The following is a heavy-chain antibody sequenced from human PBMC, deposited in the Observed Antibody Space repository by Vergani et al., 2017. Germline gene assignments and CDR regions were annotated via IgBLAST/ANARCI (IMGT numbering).Heavy chain of an antibody. Sequence: EVQLVESGGGLVQPGVSLKLSCAASGFTFSGSAMHWVRQASGKGLEWVGRIRSKANSYATAYAASVKGRFTISRDDSKNTAYLQMNSLKTEDTAVYYCTRLRLGASDYWGQGTLVTVSS. CDR2: IRSKANSYAT. V-gene: IGHV3-73*02. CDR3: TRLRLGASDY. J-gene: IGHJ4*02. D-gene: IGHD3-16*01. CDR1: GFTFSGSA.